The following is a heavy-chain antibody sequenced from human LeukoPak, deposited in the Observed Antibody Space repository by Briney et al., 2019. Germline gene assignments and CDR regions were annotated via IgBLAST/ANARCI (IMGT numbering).Heavy chain of an antibody. D-gene: IGHD5-24*01. Sequence: GGSLRLSCAASGFTFSSYEMNWVRQAPAKGMEWVSYISSSGSTIYYADSVKGRFTISRDNAKNSLYLQMNSLRAEDTAVYYCARGKMGWLQPSGDAFDIWGQGTMVTVSS. CDR2: ISSSGSTI. V-gene: IGHV3-48*03. CDR1: GFTFSSYE. CDR3: ARGKMGWLQPSGDAFDI. J-gene: IGHJ3*02.